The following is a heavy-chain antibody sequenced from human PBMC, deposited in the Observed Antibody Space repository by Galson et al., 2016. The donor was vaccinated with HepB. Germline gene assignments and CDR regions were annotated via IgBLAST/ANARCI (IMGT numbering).Heavy chain of an antibody. Sequence: SLRLSCAASGMRFDSFCMHWVRQAPGKGLEWVSDVSWNGGTRAYADSVKGRFTISRDNAKNSLYLEMNSLRPEDTALYYCAKDRDISGYSSGALDVWGQGTMVTVSS. J-gene: IGHJ3*01. V-gene: IGHV3-9*01. D-gene: IGHD3-22*01. CDR3: AKDRDISGYSSGALDV. CDR1: GMRFDSFC. CDR2: VSWNGGTR.